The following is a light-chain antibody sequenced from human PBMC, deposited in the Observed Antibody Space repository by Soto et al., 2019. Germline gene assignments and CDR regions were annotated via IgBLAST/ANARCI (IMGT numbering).Light chain of an antibody. CDR3: QQSYSTPVT. J-gene: IGKJ4*01. CDR2: DAS. Sequence: DIQMTQSPSSLSASVGDRVAIACQASQDISNYLNWYQQKPGKAPNLLIYDASNLQTGVPSRFSGSGSGTDFTLTISSLQPEDFATYYCQQSYSTPVTFGGGTKVDIK. V-gene: IGKV1-39*01. CDR1: QDISNY.